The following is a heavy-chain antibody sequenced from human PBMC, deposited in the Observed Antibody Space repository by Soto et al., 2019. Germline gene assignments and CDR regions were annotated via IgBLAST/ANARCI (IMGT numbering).Heavy chain of an antibody. CDR3: ARDVDPNEGPGYYMDV. J-gene: IGHJ6*03. Sequence: EVQLLESGGGLVQPGGSLRLSCAASGFTFSSYAMSWVRQAPGKGLEWVSAISGSGGSTYYADSVKGRFTISRDNSKNTLYLQMNSLRAEDTAVYYCARDVDPNEGPGYYMDVWGKGTTVTVSS. V-gene: IGHV3-23*01. D-gene: IGHD1-1*01. CDR1: GFTFSSYA. CDR2: ISGSGGST.